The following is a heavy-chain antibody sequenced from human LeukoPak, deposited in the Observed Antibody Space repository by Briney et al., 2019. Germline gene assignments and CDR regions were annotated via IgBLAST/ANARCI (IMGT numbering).Heavy chain of an antibody. CDR2: ISGSGGST. CDR1: GFIFSNFA. CDR3: AREKAAAAGTWGYFQH. V-gene: IGHV3-23*01. D-gene: IGHD6-13*01. J-gene: IGHJ1*01. Sequence: GGSLRLSCAASGFIFSNFAMTWVRQAPGKGLEWVSAISGSGGSTYYADSVKGRFTISRDNSKNTLCLQMNSLRAEDTAVYYCAREKAAAAGTWGYFQHWGQGTLVTVSS.